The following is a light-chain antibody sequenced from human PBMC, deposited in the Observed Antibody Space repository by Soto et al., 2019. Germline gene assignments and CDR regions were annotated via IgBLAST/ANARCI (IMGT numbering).Light chain of an antibody. V-gene: IGKV1-39*01. J-gene: IGKJ2*01. CDR1: QPISSS. CDR3: QQTRRAPRT. CDR2: AAS. Sequence: DIQMTQSPASLSASVGDRVAITCRASQPISSSLNWYQQKPGQAPTLLIYAASNLQSGVPSRFSGSGSGTDFTLTIRSLELEDFANYYCQQTRRAPRTFGPGTKLEIK.